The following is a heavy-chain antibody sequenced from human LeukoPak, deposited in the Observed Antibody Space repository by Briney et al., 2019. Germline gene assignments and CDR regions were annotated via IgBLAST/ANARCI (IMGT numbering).Heavy chain of an antibody. CDR1: GFIFSSSW. Sequence: GGSLRLSCAGSGFIFSSSWMNWVRQAPGKGLEWVSYISSSGSTIYYADSVKGRFTISRDNTKNSLYLQMNSLRAEVTAVYYCAELGITMIGGVWGKGTTVTISS. CDR2: ISSSGSTI. J-gene: IGHJ6*04. CDR3: AELGITMIGGV. D-gene: IGHD3-10*02. V-gene: IGHV3-48*03.